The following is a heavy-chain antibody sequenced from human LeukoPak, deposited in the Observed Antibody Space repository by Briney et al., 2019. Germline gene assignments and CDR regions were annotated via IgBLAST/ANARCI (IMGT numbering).Heavy chain of an antibody. V-gene: IGHV3-64*01. CDR3: ARVDSGSYYGGLDY. J-gene: IGHJ4*02. CDR1: GFTFSSYA. CDR2: ISSNGGST. D-gene: IGHD1-26*01. Sequence: GGSLRLSCAASGFTFSSYAMHWVRQAPGKGLEYVSAISSNGGSTYYANSVKGRFTISRDNSKNTLYLQMGSLRAEDMAVYYCARVDSGSYYGGLDYWGQGTLVTVSS.